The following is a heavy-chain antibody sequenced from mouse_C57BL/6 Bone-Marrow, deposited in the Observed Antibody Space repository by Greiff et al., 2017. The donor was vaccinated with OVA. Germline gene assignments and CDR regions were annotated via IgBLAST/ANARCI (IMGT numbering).Heavy chain of an antibody. J-gene: IGHJ1*03. V-gene: IGHV5-16*01. CDR2: INYDGSST. Sequence: EVKLVESEGGLVQPGSSMKLSCTASGFTFSDYYMAWVRQVPEKGLEWVANINYDGSSTYYLDSLKSRFIISRDNAKNILYLQMSSLKSEDTATYYCARDRSNWKYFDVWGTGTTVTVSS. CDR3: ARDRSNWKYFDV. D-gene: IGHD2-5*01. CDR1: GFTFSDYY.